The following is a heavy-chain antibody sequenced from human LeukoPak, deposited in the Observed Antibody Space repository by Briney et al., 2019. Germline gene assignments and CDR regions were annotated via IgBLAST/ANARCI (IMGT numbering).Heavy chain of an antibody. CDR2: MSGSGTTI. CDR3: ALGRYYFYYMDV. Sequence: GGSLRLSCAASGCTFSDYYMNWIRQAPGTGLECVSYMSGSGTTIYYADSLKGRFTISRDNAKNSLYLQMNSLRVEDTAVYYCALGRYYFYYMDVWGKGTTVTVSS. V-gene: IGHV3-11*01. J-gene: IGHJ6*03. CDR1: GCTFSDYY.